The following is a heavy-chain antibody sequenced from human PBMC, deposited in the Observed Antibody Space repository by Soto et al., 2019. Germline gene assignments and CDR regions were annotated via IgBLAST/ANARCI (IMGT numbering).Heavy chain of an antibody. CDR2: IIPILGIA. V-gene: IGHV1-69*08. CDR3: AREVKGLAADWLDY. D-gene: IGHD6-13*01. J-gene: IGHJ4*02. CDR1: GGTFSSYT. Sequence: QVQLVQSGAEVKKPESSVKVSCKASGGTFSSYTISWVRQAPGQGLEWMGRIIPILGIANYAQKFQGRVTITADKSTSTAYMELSSLRSEDTAVYYCAREVKGLAADWLDYWGQGTLVTVSS.